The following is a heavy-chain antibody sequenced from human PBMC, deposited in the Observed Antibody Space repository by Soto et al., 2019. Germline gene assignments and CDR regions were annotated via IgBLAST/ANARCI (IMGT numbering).Heavy chain of an antibody. J-gene: IGHJ4*02. D-gene: IGHD4-17*01. CDR1: GLTFSSYW. Sequence: EVQLVESGGGLVQPGGSLRLSCAASGLTFSSYWMHWVRQAPGKGLVWVSRINSAGSSTSYADSVKGRFTISRDNAKNTLYQQMNSLRAEDTAVYYCALSHTVTTDYWGQGTLVLVSS. CDR2: INSAGSST. CDR3: ALSHTVTTDY. V-gene: IGHV3-74*01.